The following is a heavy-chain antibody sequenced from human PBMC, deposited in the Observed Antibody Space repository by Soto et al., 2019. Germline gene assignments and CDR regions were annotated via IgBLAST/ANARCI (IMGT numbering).Heavy chain of an antibody. CDR2: INAGNGNT. J-gene: IGHJ4*02. Sequence: QVQLVQSGAEVKKPGASVKVSCKASGYTFTSYAMHWVRQAPGQRLEWMGWINAGNGNTKYSQKFQGRVTITRDTSASKAYMELSSLRSEDTAVYYCARPNRRYSSGWYTPYYFDYWGQGTLVTVSS. V-gene: IGHV1-3*01. D-gene: IGHD6-19*01. CDR1: GYTFTSYA. CDR3: ARPNRRYSSGWYTPYYFDY.